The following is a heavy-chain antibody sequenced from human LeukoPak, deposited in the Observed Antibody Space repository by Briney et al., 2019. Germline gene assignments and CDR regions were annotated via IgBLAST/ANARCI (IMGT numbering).Heavy chain of an antibody. CDR3: ARGGYYGSGNDFRFDP. Sequence: SETLSLTCTVSGGSISSYYWSWLRQPPGKGLEWVGYIYYSGSTNYNPSLKSRVTISVDTSKNQFSLKLSSVTPADTAVYYCARGGYYGSGNDFRFDPWGQGTLVTVSS. V-gene: IGHV4-59*01. J-gene: IGHJ5*02. CDR1: GGSISSYY. CDR2: IYYSGST. D-gene: IGHD3-10*01.